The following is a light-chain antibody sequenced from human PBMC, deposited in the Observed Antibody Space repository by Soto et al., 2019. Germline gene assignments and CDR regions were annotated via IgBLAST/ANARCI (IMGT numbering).Light chain of an antibody. CDR1: SSDVGSYNL. J-gene: IGLJ2*01. CDR2: EVS. CDR3: WSNASSSPLV. Sequence: QSALTQPASVSGSPGQSITISCTGTSSDVGSYNLVSWYQQHPGKAPKLIIYEVSKRPSGVSNRFSGSKSGNTASLPISGPQAEAEHDYYCWSNASSSPLVFGGGTKLTVL. V-gene: IGLV2-23*02.